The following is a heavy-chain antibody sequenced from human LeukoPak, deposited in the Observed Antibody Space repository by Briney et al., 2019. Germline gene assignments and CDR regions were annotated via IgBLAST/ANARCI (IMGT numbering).Heavy chain of an antibody. Sequence: PGESLKISCQGSGYIFNNFWISWVRQKPGKGLEFMGIIYPGDSDARYSPSFQGQVTMSADTSSNTAYLHWTSLEASDPAIYYRAENLGDFGRFYLAGLWGPGTLVTVSS. J-gene: IGHJ1*01. CDR1: GYIFNNFW. CDR3: AENLGDFGRFYLAGL. V-gene: IGHV5-51*01. D-gene: IGHD4-17*01. CDR2: IYPGDSDA.